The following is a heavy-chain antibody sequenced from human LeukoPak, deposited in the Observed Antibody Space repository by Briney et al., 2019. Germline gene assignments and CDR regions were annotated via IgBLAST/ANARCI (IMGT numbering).Heavy chain of an antibody. CDR2: VNPSGGST. CDR1: GYTFTSYY. D-gene: IGHD3-22*01. CDR3: AREGSGQTYYYDSSGYRPSLVEGGAFDI. J-gene: IGHJ3*02. V-gene: IGHV1-46*01. Sequence: ASVKVSCKASGYTFTSYYMHWVRQAPGQGLEWMGIVNPSGGSTSYAQKFQGRVAMTRDMSTSTVYMELSSLRSEDTAVYYCAREGSGQTYYYDSSGYRPSLVEGGAFDIWGQGTMVTVSS.